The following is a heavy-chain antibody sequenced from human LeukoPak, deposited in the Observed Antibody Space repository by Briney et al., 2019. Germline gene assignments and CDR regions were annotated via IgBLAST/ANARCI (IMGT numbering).Heavy chain of an antibody. D-gene: IGHD3-9*01. Sequence: PSQTLSLTCTVSGGSMTRGSYYWSWIRQPPGKGLEWVGHIYKSGTTYNPSLKNQVIVSIDTSKNQFSLKLSSVTAADTAVYYCVREIQELTGSPGDYWGQGTLVTVSS. CDR3: VREIQELTGSPGDY. V-gene: IGHV4-30-4*01. CDR2: IYKSGTT. CDR1: GGSMTRGSYY. J-gene: IGHJ4*02.